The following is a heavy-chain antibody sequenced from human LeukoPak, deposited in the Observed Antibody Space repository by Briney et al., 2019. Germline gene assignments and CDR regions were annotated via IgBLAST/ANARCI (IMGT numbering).Heavy chain of an antibody. V-gene: IGHV3-30*18. CDR1: GFNFGIYG. J-gene: IGHJ4*02. CDR3: VKDAAVATYFDY. Sequence: GGSLRLSCTASGFNFGIYGMHWVRQAPGRGLEWVAVVSYVENIKSYAESVKGRFTISRDTSKNTVYLQMDSLRAEDTAIYYCVKDAAVATYFDYWGQGTLVTVSS. CDR2: VSYVENIK. D-gene: IGHD5-12*01.